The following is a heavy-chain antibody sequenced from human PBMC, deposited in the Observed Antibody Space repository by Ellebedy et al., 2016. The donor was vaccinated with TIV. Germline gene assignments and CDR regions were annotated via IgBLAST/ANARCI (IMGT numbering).Heavy chain of an antibody. V-gene: IGHV3-7*01. D-gene: IGHD6-19*01. Sequence: GESLKISCVASGFTFSNYWMSWVRQAPGKGLEWVANIKQDASERYYVDSVEGRFSISRDNTRKSLYLQMNSLTDEDTAVYYCARDQWLGRAYYFDYWGQGTLVTVSS. CDR1: GFTFSNYW. CDR3: ARDQWLGRAYYFDY. J-gene: IGHJ4*01. CDR2: IKQDASER.